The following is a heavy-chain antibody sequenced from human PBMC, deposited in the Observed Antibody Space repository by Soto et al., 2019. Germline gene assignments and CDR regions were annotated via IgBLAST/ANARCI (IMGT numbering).Heavy chain of an antibody. Sequence: EVQLLESGGGLVQPGGSLRLPCAASGFTFSSYAMSWVRQAPGKGLEWVSAISGSGGSTYYADSVKGRFTISRDNSKNTLYLQMNSLRAEDTAVYYCAKVSAVAGEPAPDYWGQGTLVTVSS. CDR3: AKVSAVAGEPAPDY. CDR1: GFTFSSYA. J-gene: IGHJ4*02. D-gene: IGHD6-19*01. CDR2: ISGSGGST. V-gene: IGHV3-23*01.